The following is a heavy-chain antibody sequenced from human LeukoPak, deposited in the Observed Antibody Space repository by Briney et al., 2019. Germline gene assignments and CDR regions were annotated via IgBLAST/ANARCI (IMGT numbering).Heavy chain of an antibody. D-gene: IGHD3-16*01. J-gene: IGHJ4*02. V-gene: IGHV3-30*03. Sequence: GGSLRPSCAASGFTFSTYVFHWVRQAPGKGLEWVAVISYDGSEKYYADSVKGRFTISRDNSKDTLYLQMNSLRVEDTAVYYCARAVGPFDYWGQGTRVTVSS. CDR2: ISYDGSEK. CDR1: GFTFSTYV. CDR3: ARAVGPFDY.